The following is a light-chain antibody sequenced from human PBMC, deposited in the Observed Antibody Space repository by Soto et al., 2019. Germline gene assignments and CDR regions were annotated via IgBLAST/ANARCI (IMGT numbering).Light chain of an antibody. J-gene: IGLJ2*01. CDR1: SSDVGGYNY. CDR3: SSYGGCNNLI. CDR2: EVS. Sequence: QSALTQPPSASASPGQSVTISCTGTSSDVGGYNYVSWYQQHPGKAPKLMIYEVSKRPSGVPDRFSGSKSGNTASLTVSGLQAEDEADYYCSSYGGCNNLIFGEGTKLTVL. V-gene: IGLV2-8*01.